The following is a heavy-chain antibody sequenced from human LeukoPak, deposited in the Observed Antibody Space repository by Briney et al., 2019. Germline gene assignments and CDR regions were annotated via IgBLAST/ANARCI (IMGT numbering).Heavy chain of an antibody. CDR3: ARAREVGAINY. CDR1: GGSISSYY. V-gene: IGHV4-39*07. CDR2: IYYSGST. J-gene: IGHJ4*02. Sequence: PSETLSLTCTVSGGSISSYYWGWIRQPPGKGLEWIGSIYYSGSTYYNPSLKSRVTISVDTSKNQFSLKLSSVTAADTAVYYCARAREVGAINYWGQGTLVTVSS. D-gene: IGHD1-26*01.